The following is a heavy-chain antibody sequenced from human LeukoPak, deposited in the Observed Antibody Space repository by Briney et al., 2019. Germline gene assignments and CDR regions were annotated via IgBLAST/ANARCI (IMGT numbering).Heavy chain of an antibody. CDR2: ISGSGGST. J-gene: IGHJ6*02. CDR3: AKGLDSSGYYYVERDYYYGMDV. CDR1: GFTFSSYA. Sequence: PGGSLRLSCAAPGFTFSSYAMSRVRQAPGKGLEWVSAISGSGGSTYYADSVKGRFTISRDNSKNTLYLQMNSLRAEDTAVYYCAKGLDSSGYYYVERDYYYGMDVWGQGTTVTVSS. V-gene: IGHV3-23*01. D-gene: IGHD3-22*01.